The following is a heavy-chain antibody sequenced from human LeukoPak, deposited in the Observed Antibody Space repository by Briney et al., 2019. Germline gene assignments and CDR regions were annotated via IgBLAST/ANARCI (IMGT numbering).Heavy chain of an antibody. CDR2: IWYDGSNK. V-gene: IGHV3-33*01. Sequence: GGSLRLSCAASGLTFNSHGIHFVRQAPGKGLEWVAVIWYDGSNKYYADSVKGRFTISRDNSKNTLYLQMKSLRAEDTAVYYSARRTYDAFDIWGQGTMVTVSS. CDR3: ARRTYDAFDI. J-gene: IGHJ3*02. D-gene: IGHD1-14*01. CDR1: GLTFNSHG.